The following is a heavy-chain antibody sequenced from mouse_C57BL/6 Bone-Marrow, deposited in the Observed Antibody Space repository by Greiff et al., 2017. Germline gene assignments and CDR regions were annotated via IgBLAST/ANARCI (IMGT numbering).Heavy chain of an antibody. Sequence: QVQLKQSGPGLVQPSQSLSITCTVSGFSLTSYGVHWVRQPPGKGLEWLGVIWRGGSTAYNAAFISRLSISKDDSKSRVSFKMNSLQADDTAIYYCAKDAGSSYWYFDVWGTGTTLTVSS. J-gene: IGHJ1*03. D-gene: IGHD1-1*01. CDR3: AKDAGSSYWYFDV. V-gene: IGHV2-4*01. CDR1: GFSLTSYG. CDR2: IWRGGST.